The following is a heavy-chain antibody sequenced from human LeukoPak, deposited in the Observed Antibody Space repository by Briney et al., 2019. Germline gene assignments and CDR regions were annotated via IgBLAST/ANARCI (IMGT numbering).Heavy chain of an antibody. CDR3: ARDLTPYYYGSGSY. CDR2: ISAYNGNT. Sequence: ASVKVSCKVSGYTFTSYGISWVRQAPGQGLEWMGWISAYNGNTNYAQKLQGRVTMTTDTSTSTAYMELRSLRSDDTAVYYCARDLTPYYYGSGSYWGQGTLVTVSS. J-gene: IGHJ4*02. CDR1: GYTFTSYG. D-gene: IGHD3-10*01. V-gene: IGHV1-18*01.